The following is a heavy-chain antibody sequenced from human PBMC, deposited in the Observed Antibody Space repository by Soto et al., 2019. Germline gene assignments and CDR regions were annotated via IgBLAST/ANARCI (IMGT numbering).Heavy chain of an antibody. Sequence: QVQLVQSGAEVRKPGSSVKVSCKTSRDTFSSYAITWVRQAPGQGLEWMGGIIPILGTTKYAQKFQGRVTMTADESTSTAYMELSSLISEDRAVYYWAVVGRAGYIKWGQGTQVTVSS. J-gene: IGHJ4*02. V-gene: IGHV1-69*01. CDR3: AVVGRAGYIK. D-gene: IGHD5-12*01. CDR1: RDTFSSYA. CDR2: IIPILGTT.